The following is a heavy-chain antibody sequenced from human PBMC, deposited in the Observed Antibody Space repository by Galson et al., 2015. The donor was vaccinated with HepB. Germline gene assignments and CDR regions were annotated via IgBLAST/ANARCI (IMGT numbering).Heavy chain of an antibody. J-gene: IGHJ4*02. CDR3: AREATHYYGSGSLDY. V-gene: IGHV3-30-3*01. CDR2: ISYDGSNK. CDR1: GFTFSSYA. Sequence: SLRLSCAASGFTFSSYAMHWVRQAPGKGLEWVAVISYDGSNKYYADSVKGRFTISRDNSKNTLYLQMNSLRAEDTAVYYCAREATHYYGSGSLDYWGQGTLVTLSS. D-gene: IGHD3-10*01.